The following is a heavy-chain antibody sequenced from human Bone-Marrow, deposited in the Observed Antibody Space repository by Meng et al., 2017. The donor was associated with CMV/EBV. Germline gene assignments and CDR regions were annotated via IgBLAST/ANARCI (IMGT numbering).Heavy chain of an antibody. CDR2: IKSKTDGGTT. Sequence: GESLKISCAASGFTFSNAWMSWVRQAPGKGLEWVGRIKSKTDGGTTDYAAPVKGRFTISRDDSKNTLYLQMNSLKTEDTAVYYCTTDLGSTSYDYYGMDVWGQGTTVTFSS. J-gene: IGHJ6*02. V-gene: IGHV3-15*01. D-gene: IGHD2-2*01. CDR3: TTDLGSTSYDYYGMDV. CDR1: GFTFSNAW.